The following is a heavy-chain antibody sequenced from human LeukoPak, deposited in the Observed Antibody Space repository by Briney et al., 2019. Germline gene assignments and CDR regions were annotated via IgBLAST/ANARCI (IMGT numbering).Heavy chain of an antibody. D-gene: IGHD3-10*01. Sequence: SQTLSLTCAVYGGSFSGYYWSWICQPPGKGLEWIGEINHSGSTNYNPSLKSRVTISVDTSKNQFSLKLSSVTAADTAVYYCARGIWFGEGYYFDYWGQGTLVTVSS. V-gene: IGHV4-34*01. CDR3: ARGIWFGEGYYFDY. CDR2: INHSGST. J-gene: IGHJ4*02. CDR1: GGSFSGYY.